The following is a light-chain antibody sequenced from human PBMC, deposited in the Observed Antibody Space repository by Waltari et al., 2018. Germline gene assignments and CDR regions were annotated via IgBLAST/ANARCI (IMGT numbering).Light chain of an antibody. V-gene: IGKV3-15*01. CDR1: QSVSSH. CDR3: QQYTTLPLT. J-gene: IGKJ4*01. Sequence: EIVMTQSPGTLSVSPGEGATLSCRARQSVSSHVAWYQHRPGQAPRLLIFGASTRATGIPARFSGSESGTEFTLTISSLQSEDSGVYFCQQYTTLPLTFGGGTKVEI. CDR2: GAS.